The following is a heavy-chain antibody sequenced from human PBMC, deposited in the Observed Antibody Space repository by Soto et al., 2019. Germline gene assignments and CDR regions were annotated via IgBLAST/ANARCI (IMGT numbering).Heavy chain of an antibody. CDR3: ARPHGGSSSPNWFDP. J-gene: IGHJ5*02. V-gene: IGHV1-2*02. CDR2: INPNSGGT. CDR1: GYTFTGYY. D-gene: IGHD6-6*01. Sequence: ASVKVSCKASGYTFTGYYMHWVRQAPEQGLEWMGWINPNSGGTNYAQKFQGRVTMTRDTSISTAYMELSRLRSDDTAVYYCARPHGGSSSPNWFDPWGQGTLVTGSS.